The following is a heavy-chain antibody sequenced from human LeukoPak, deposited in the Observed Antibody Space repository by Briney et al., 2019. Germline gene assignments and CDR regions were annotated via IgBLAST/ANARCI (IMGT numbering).Heavy chain of an antibody. D-gene: IGHD3-9*01. CDR2: IKQDGNEK. Sequence: GGSLRLSCAASGFTFSNYWMSWVRQAPGKGLEWVANIKQDGNEKYYVDSAKGRFTISRDNAKKSLYLQMNSLRAEDTAVYYCARHLTYYDSLSGFSKGGGAFDLWGQGTMVTVSS. J-gene: IGHJ3*01. CDR1: GFTFSNYW. V-gene: IGHV3-7*01. CDR3: ARHLTYYDSLSGFSKGGGAFDL.